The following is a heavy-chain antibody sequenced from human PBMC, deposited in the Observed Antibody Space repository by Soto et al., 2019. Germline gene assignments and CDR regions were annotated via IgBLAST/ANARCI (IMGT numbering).Heavy chain of an antibody. CDR3: ARVTGFWSGYLKYYFDY. V-gene: IGHV3-11*01. D-gene: IGHD3-3*01. Sequence: GGSLRLSCAASGLTFSDYYMSWIRQAPGKGLEWVSYISSSGSTIYYADSVRGRFTISRDNAKNSLYLQMNSLRAEDTAVYYCARVTGFWSGYLKYYFDYWGQGTLVTVSS. CDR1: GLTFSDYY. CDR2: ISSSGSTI. J-gene: IGHJ4*02.